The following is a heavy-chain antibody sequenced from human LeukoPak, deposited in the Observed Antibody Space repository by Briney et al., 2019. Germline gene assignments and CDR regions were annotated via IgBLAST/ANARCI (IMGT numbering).Heavy chain of an antibody. J-gene: IGHJ4*02. Sequence: GGSLRLSCAASGFTFSSYGMSWVRQAPGKGLEWVSAISGSGGSTYYADSVKGRFTISRDNSKNTLYLQMNSLRAEDTAVYYCAKVRGYSYGRFDYWGQGTLVTVSS. CDR3: AKVRGYSYGRFDY. D-gene: IGHD5-18*01. CDR1: GFTFSSYG. V-gene: IGHV3-23*01. CDR2: ISGSGGST.